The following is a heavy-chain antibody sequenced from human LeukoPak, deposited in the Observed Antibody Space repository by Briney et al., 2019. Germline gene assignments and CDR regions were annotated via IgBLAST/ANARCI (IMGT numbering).Heavy chain of an antibody. CDR3: ARDPLYCSSTSCYHDY. D-gene: IGHD2-2*01. CDR1: GFTFSSYE. CDR2: ISSSGSTI. V-gene: IGHV3-48*03. J-gene: IGHJ4*02. Sequence: GGSLRLSCAASGFTFSSYEMNWVRQAPGKGLEWVSYISSSGSTIYYADSVKGRFTISRDNGKNSLYLQMNSLRAEDTAVYYCARDPLYCSSTSCYHDYWGQGTLVTVSS.